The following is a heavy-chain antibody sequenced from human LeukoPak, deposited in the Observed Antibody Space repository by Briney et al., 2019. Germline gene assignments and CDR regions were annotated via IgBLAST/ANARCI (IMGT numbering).Heavy chain of an antibody. Sequence: SETLSLTCTVSGGSISSYYWSWIRQPPGKGLEWIGYIYYSGSTNYNPSLKSRVAMSVDTSNNQFFLRLTSVTAADTALYFCARARFELPYWGQGTLVTASS. V-gene: IGHV4-59*01. CDR1: GGSISSYY. J-gene: IGHJ4*02. CDR3: ARARFELPY. CDR2: IYYSGST. D-gene: IGHD2-15*01.